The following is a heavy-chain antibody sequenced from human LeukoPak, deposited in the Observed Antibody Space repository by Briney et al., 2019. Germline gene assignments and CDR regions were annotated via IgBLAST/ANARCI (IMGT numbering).Heavy chain of an antibody. Sequence: PSETLSLTCTVSGGSISSSSYYWGWIRQPPGKGLEWIGSIYYSGSTYYNPSLKSRVTISVDTSKHQFSLKLSSATAADTAVYYCARETGTYFGYWGQGTLVTVSS. CDR1: GGSISSSSYY. CDR2: IYYSGST. CDR3: ARETGTYFGY. J-gene: IGHJ4*02. V-gene: IGHV4-39*07. D-gene: IGHD1-1*01.